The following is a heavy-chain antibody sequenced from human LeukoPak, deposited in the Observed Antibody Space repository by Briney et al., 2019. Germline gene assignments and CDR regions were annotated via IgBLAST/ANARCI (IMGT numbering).Heavy chain of an antibody. J-gene: IGHJ5*02. CDR1: GYTFTSYD. D-gene: IGHD2-15*01. V-gene: IGHV1-8*01. Sequence: ASVKVSCKASGYTFTSYDINWVRQATGQGLEWMGWMNPNSGNTGYAQKFQGRVTMTRNTSISTAYMELSSLRSEDTAVYYCARRTGYCSGGSCPNWFDPWGRGTLVTVSS. CDR2: MNPNSGNT. CDR3: ARRTGYCSGGSCPNWFDP.